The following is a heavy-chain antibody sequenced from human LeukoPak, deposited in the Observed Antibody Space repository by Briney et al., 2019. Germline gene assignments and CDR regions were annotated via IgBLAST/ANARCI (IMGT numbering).Heavy chain of an antibody. J-gene: IGHJ4*02. CDR3: ARRSRGLRFLEWLSDDY. Sequence: HGESLKISCKGSGYSFTSYWIGWVRQMPGKGLEWMWIIYPGYSDTRYSPSFQGQVTISADKSISTAYLQWSSLKASDTAMYYCARRSRGLRFLEWLSDDYWGQGTLVTVSS. CDR1: GYSFTSYW. V-gene: IGHV5-51*01. CDR2: IYPGYSDT. D-gene: IGHD3-3*01.